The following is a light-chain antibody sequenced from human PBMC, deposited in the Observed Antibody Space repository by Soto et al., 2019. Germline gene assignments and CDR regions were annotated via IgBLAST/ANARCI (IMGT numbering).Light chain of an antibody. CDR3: QQHNNWPPT. CDR1: QSISIN. J-gene: IGKJ1*01. CDR2: GAS. Sequence: EIVMTQSPATQYVSPGERVTLSCRASQSISINLAWYQRKPGQSPRLLFSGASTRATGVPVRFSGSGSGTEFTLSISSLQSEDFAVYFCQQHNNWPPTFGQGTKVDIK. V-gene: IGKV3-15*01.